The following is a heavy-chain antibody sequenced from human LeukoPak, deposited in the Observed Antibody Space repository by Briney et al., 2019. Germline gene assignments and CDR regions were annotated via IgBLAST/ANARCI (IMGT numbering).Heavy chain of an antibody. CDR2: INTDESST. V-gene: IGHV3-74*01. CDR1: GFTFSSYW. J-gene: IGHJ3*02. CDR3: AREAIVGATTDAFDI. D-gene: IGHD1-26*01. Sequence: PGGALRLSCAASGFTFSSYWMHWVRQAPGEGLVWISRINTDESSTSYADSVKGRFTISRDNAKNTLYLQMNSLRAEDTAVYYCAREAIVGATTDAFDIWGQGTMVTVSS.